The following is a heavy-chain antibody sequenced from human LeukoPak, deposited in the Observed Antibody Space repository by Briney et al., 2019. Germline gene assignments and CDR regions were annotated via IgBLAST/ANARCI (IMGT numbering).Heavy chain of an antibody. J-gene: IGHJ3*02. Sequence: GGSLRLSCAASGFTVSSNYMSWVPQGPGKGLEWFSVIYSGGSTYYADSVKGRFTISRDNSKNTLYLQMNSLRAEDTAVYYCARSGYSDPDAFDIWGQGTMVTVSS. V-gene: IGHV3-66*01. CDR3: ARSGYSDPDAFDI. D-gene: IGHD6-13*01. CDR1: GFTVSSNY. CDR2: IYSGGST.